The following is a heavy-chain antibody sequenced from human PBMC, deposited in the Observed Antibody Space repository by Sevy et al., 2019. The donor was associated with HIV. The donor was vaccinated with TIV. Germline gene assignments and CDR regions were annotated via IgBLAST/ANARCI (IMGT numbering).Heavy chain of an antibody. Sequence: GGSLRLSCAASGFTFSSFAMSWVRQAPGKGLEWVSAIIGSGGSTNYADSVKGRFTISRDNSKNTLYLQMNSLRGEDTAVYYCAKGGIWSPPTWFDPWVQGTLVTVSS. J-gene: IGHJ5*02. CDR3: AKGGIWSPPTWFDP. D-gene: IGHD3-3*01. CDR1: GFTFSSFA. CDR2: IIGSGGST. V-gene: IGHV3-23*01.